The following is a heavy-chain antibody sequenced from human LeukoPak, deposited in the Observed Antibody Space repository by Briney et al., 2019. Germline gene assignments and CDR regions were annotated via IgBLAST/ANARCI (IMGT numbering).Heavy chain of an antibody. J-gene: IGHJ4*02. V-gene: IGHV3-53*01. D-gene: IGHD2-8*01. CDR2: IYSGGST. CDR1: GFTVSSYY. CDR3: ARSLGVDSDY. Sequence: GGSLRLSCAASGFTVSSYYMSLVRQAPGKGVEWVLVIYSGGSTYYADSVKGRFTISRDNSKNTLYLQINSLRAEDTAVYYCARSLGVDSDYWGQGTLVTVSS.